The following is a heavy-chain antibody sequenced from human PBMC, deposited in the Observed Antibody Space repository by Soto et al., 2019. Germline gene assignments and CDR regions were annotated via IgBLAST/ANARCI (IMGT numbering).Heavy chain of an antibody. Sequence: KPSETLSLTCTVSGGSVSSGSYYWSWIRQPPGKGLEWIGYIYYSGSTNYNPSLKSRVTISVDTSKNQFSLKLSSVTAADTAVYYCARGLTYNWFDPWGQGTLVTVSS. D-gene: IGHD2-21*02. CDR3: ARGLTYNWFDP. J-gene: IGHJ5*02. V-gene: IGHV4-61*01. CDR1: GGSVSSGSYY. CDR2: IYYSGST.